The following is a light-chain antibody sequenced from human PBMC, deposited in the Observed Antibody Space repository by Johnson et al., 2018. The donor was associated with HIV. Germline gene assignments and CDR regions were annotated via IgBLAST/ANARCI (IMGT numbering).Light chain of an antibody. CDR2: DTI. V-gene: IGLV1-51*01. CDR1: SSDIGSHY. CDR3: GTWDRSLTAHYV. J-gene: IGLJ1*01. Sequence: QSVLTQPPSVSAAPGQKVTISCSGSSSDIGSHYVSWYQQVPGTAPRLVIYDTIKRPSGIPDRFSGSKSGTSATLVITGLQTGDEADYSCGTWDRSLTAHYVFGGGTTVTVL.